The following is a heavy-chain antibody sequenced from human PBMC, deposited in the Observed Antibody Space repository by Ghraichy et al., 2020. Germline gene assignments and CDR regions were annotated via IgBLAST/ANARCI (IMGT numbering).Heavy chain of an antibody. CDR3: ARGDRGTTAGSDTFYT. D-gene: IGHD3-10*01. Sequence: GGSLRLSCAASGFSFNKFWMNWVRQAPGKGLEWVANINQDGSDERYVESLRGRFTVSRDNAKNSLFLQIRSLRVDDTAMYYCARGDRGTTAGSDTFYTWGPGTIVTVS. CDR2: INQDGSDE. J-gene: IGHJ3*01. CDR1: GFSFNKFW. V-gene: IGHV3-7*03.